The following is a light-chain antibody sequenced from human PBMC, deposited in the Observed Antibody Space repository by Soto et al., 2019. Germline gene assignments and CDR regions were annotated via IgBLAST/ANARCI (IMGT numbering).Light chain of an antibody. CDR1: QSISSW. CDR2: KAS. CDR3: QQYNSYSYT. V-gene: IGKV1-5*03. Sequence: DIQMTQSPSTLSASVGDRVTITCRASQSISSWLAWYQQKPGKAPKLLIYKASTLEGGVPSRFSGSGSGTEFTLTISSLQPDDFATYYCQQYNSYSYTFGQGTRWIS. J-gene: IGKJ2*01.